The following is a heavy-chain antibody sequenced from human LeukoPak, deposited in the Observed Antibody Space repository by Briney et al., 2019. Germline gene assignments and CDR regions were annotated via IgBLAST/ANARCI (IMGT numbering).Heavy chain of an antibody. CDR2: IYSGGST. V-gene: IGHV3-53*04. J-gene: IGHJ4*02. Sequence: GGSLRLSCAASGFTFSSYAMSWVRQAPGKGLEWVSVIYSGGSTYYADSVKGRFTISRHNSKNTLYPQMNSLRAEDTAVYYCASVGGGYWGQGTLVTVSS. CDR1: GFTFSSYA. CDR3: ASVGGGY. D-gene: IGHD2-15*01.